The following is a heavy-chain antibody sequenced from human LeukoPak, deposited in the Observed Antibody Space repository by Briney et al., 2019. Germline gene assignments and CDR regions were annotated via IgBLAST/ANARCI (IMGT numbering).Heavy chain of an antibody. V-gene: IGHV1-69*04. D-gene: IGHD5-18*01. CDR1: GGTFSSYA. J-gene: IGHJ4*02. CDR2: IIPIFGIA. CDR3: ACGSGYSYGGFDY. Sequence: GASVKVSCKASGGTFSSYAISWVRQAPGQGLEWMGRIIPIFGIANYAQKFQGRVTITADKSTSTAYMELSSLRSEDTAVYYCACGSGYSYGGFDYWGQGTLVTVSS.